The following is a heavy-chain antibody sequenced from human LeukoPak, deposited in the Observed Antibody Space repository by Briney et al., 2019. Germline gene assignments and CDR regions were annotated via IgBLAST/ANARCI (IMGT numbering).Heavy chain of an antibody. V-gene: IGHV4-34*01. CDR1: GGSFSGYY. J-gene: IGHJ4*02. Sequence: TPSETLSLTCAVYGGSFSGYYWSWIRQPPGKGLEWIGEINHSGSTNYNPSLKSRVTISVDTSKNQFPLKLSSVTTADTAVYYCARGRITMTVGDYYFDYWGQGTLVTVSS. CDR2: INHSGST. D-gene: IGHD3-22*01. CDR3: ARGRITMTVGDYYFDY.